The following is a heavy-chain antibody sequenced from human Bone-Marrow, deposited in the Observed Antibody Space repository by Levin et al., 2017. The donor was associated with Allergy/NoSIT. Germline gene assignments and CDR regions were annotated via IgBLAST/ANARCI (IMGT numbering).Heavy chain of an antibody. J-gene: IGHJ4*02. D-gene: IGHD5/OR15-5a*01. CDR1: GVSFSSYA. V-gene: IGHV1-69*13. CDR3: AREGGDILSTTYLDY. CDR2: SIPIVGTP. Sequence: ASVKVSCKASGVSFSSYAISWLRQAPGQGLEWMGGSIPIVGTPNYAQRFRDRLTIIADESTSTVYMELSSLRSEDTAVYYCAREGGDILSTTYLDYWGQGTLVTVSS.